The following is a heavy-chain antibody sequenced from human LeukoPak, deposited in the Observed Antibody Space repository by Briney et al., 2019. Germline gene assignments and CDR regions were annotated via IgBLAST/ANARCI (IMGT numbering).Heavy chain of an antibody. V-gene: IGHV4-59*08. CDR3: ARLDPGPWTTYGMDV. CDR1: GGSISSYY. CDR2: IYNSGTT. J-gene: IGHJ6*02. D-gene: IGHD1-1*01. Sequence: SETLSLTCTVPGGSISSYYWSWIRQPPGKGLEWIGYIYNSGTTNYNPSLKSRVTISVDTSKNQFSLKLSSVTAADTAVYYCARLDPGPWTTYGMDVWGQGTTVTVSS.